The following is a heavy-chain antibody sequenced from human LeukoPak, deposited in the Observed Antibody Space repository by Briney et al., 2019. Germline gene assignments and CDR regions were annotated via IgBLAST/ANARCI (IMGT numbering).Heavy chain of an antibody. D-gene: IGHD3-3*01. CDR3: AVKAPYYDFWSGPKRAFDI. CDR1: GGTFSSYA. CDR2: IIPIFGTA. J-gene: IGHJ3*02. V-gene: IGHV1-69*05. Sequence: GGSLRLSCAASGGTFSSYAISWVRQAPGQGLEWMGGIIPIFGTANYAQKFQGRVTITTDESTSTAYMELSSLRSEDTAVYYCAVKAPYYDFWSGPKRAFDIWGQGTMVTVSS.